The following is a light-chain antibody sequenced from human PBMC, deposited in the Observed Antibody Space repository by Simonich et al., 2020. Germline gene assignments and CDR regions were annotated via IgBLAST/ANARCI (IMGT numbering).Light chain of an antibody. Sequence: QSALTQPASVSGSPGQSTTISCTGTSIDVGSYNLVSWYQQHPGKAPKLMIYEGSKRPSGVANLFSGSKSGNTASLTISGLQAEDEADYYCCSYAGSSTWVFGGGTKLTVL. CDR3: CSYAGSSTWV. J-gene: IGLJ3*02. V-gene: IGLV2-23*01. CDR2: EGS. CDR1: SIDVGSYNL.